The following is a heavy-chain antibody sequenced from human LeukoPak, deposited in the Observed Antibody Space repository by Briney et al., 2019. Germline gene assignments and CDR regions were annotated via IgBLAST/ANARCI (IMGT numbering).Heavy chain of an antibody. CDR1: GFTFSSYA. D-gene: IGHD2-2*02. J-gene: IGHJ4*02. V-gene: IGHV3-23*01. Sequence: PGGPLRLSCAASGFTFSSYAMSWVRQAPGKGLEWVSVISGSGGSRYYADSVKGRFTISRDNSKNTLYLQMNSLRAEDTAVFYCARCSSDCSSTSCYTGYFDYWGQGTLVTVSS. CDR3: ARCSSDCSSTSCYTGYFDY. CDR2: ISGSGGSR.